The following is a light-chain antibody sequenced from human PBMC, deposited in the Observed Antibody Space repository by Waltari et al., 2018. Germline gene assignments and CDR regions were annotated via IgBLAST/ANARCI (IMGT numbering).Light chain of an antibody. CDR3: ATWDDSLSGRV. CDR2: ANY. V-gene: IGLV1-44*01. CDR1: SSNIGTNT. J-gene: IGLJ3*02. Sequence: QSVLTQPPSASGTPGQSVTISCSGSSSNIGTNTVTWYQQLPGTAPKTLIFANYHRPSGVPDRFSASKSGTSASLVISGLQSEDEADYFCATWDDSLSGRVFGGGTKVTVL.